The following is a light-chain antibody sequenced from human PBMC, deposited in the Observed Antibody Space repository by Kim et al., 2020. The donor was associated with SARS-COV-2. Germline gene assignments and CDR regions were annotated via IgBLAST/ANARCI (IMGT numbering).Light chain of an antibody. Sequence: ASVGDRLTITCRASQSPGKWLAWYQQRPGKAPKLLIYQAFTVESGVPSRFSGGGSGTELTLTISSLEPDDSATYYCQQYKTYPWTFGQGTKVDIK. J-gene: IGKJ1*01. CDR2: QAF. CDR1: QSPGKW. V-gene: IGKV1-5*03. CDR3: QQYKTYPWT.